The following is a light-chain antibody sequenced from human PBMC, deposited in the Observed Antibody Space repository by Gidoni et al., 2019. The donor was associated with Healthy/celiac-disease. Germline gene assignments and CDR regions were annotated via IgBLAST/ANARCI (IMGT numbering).Light chain of an antibody. J-gene: IGKJ4*01. V-gene: IGKV3-11*01. CDR3: QQRSNWPRLT. Sequence: DIVLTQSPATLSLSPGERATLSCRASQSVSSYLAWYQQKPGQAPRLLIYDASNRATGIPARFSGSGSVTDFTLTISSLEPEDFAVYYCQQRSNWPRLTFXGXTKVEIK. CDR2: DAS. CDR1: QSVSSY.